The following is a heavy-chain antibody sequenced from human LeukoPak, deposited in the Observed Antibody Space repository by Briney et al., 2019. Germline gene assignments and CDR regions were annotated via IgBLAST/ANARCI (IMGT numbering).Heavy chain of an antibody. CDR3: ARAPRDRGYCGATSCFEYMDV. CDR2: IFYNGNT. J-gene: IGHJ6*03. D-gene: IGHD2-2*01. Sequence: SETLSLTCTVSGASFSSYYWSWLRQPPGKVLEWIAYIFYNGNTKYNPSLKSRVTISVDTSKTQFSLKVTSVTAADTAVYYCARAPRDRGYCGATSCFEYMDVWGRGTTVTISS. V-gene: IGHV4-59*01. CDR1: GASFSSYY.